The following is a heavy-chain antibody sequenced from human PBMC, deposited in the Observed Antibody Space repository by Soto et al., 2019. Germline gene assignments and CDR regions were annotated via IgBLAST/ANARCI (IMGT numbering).Heavy chain of an antibody. V-gene: IGHV3-23*01. CDR1: GFTFSNYD. Sequence: EVQLLNSGGGLVQPGGSLRLPCAASGFTFSNYDMNWVRQAPGKGLEWVSAISGRGSSTYYADSVKGRFTLSRDDSKNTAYLQMNILRAEDTAVYYCAKGSIVAGAIRYDLDYWGQGTLVTVSS. CDR3: AKGSIVAGAIRYDLDY. J-gene: IGHJ4*02. D-gene: IGHD2-2*01. CDR2: ISGRGSST.